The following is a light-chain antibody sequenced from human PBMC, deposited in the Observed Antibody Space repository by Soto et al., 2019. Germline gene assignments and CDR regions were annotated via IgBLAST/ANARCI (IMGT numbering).Light chain of an antibody. CDR1: QRVSTN. CDR3: QHHNTWWWT. V-gene: IGKV3-15*01. Sequence: IVMKQSPATLSVSPGERATLSCRASQRVSTNVAWYQQKPGQAPRLLIYSASTRATGIPARFSGSGSGTEFTLTISSLQSEDFAVYYCQHHNTWWWTFGQGTKVDI. J-gene: IGKJ1*01. CDR2: SAS.